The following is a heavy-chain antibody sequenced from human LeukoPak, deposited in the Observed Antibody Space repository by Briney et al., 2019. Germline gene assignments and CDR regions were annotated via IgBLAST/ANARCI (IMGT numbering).Heavy chain of an antibody. V-gene: IGHV3-21*01. CDR3: ARECRDGYKWFPAVTYYFDY. Sequence: GGSLRLSCAASGFTFSSYSMNWVRRAPGKGLEWVSSISSSSSYIYYDDSVKGRFAISRDNAKNSLYLQIYSLRAEDTAVYYCARECRDGYKWFPAVTYYFDYWGQGTLVTVSS. D-gene: IGHD5-24*01. CDR2: ISSSSSYI. CDR1: GFTFSSYS. J-gene: IGHJ4*02.